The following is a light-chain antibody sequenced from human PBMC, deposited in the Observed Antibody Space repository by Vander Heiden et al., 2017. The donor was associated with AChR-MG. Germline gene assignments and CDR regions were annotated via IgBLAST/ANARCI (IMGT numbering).Light chain of an antibody. CDR2: AAS. CDR3: QQSYSTPRT. CDR1: QSISSF. J-gene: IGKJ1*01. Sequence: DIQMTQSRSSLSASVGDRITITCRASQSISSFLNWYQQRPGKAPKLLIYAASSLQSGVPSRFSGSGSATDFTLTINSLQPEDFATYYCQQSYSTPRTFGQGTRVEIK. V-gene: IGKV1-39*01.